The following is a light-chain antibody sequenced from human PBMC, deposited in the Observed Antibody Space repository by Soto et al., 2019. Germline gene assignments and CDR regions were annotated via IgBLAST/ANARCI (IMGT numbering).Light chain of an antibody. CDR3: SSYTTSHVV. CDR2: SNN. CDR1: SSNIGSNY. J-gene: IGLJ2*01. Sequence: QSVLTQPPSTSGTPGQRVTISCSGSSSNIGSNYVYWYQQLPGTAPKLLIYSNNQRPSGVPDRFSGSKSGNTASLTISGLQAEDEADYYCSSYTTSHVVFGGGTKLTVL. V-gene: IGLV1-47*02.